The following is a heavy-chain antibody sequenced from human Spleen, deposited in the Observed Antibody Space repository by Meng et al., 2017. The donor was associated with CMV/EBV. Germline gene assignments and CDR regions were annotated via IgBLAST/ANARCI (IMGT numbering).Heavy chain of an antibody. Sequence: GESLKISCAASGFTFSSSSMTWVRQAPGKGLEWVSFISSSGTYIYYRDSVKGRFTISRDNAKNSLYLQMNSLRAEDTAVYYCARKGSGSYYLDYWGQGTLVTVSS. D-gene: IGHD1-26*01. CDR1: GFTFSSSS. J-gene: IGHJ4*02. CDR3: ARKGSGSYYLDY. CDR2: ISSSGTYI. V-gene: IGHV3-21*01.